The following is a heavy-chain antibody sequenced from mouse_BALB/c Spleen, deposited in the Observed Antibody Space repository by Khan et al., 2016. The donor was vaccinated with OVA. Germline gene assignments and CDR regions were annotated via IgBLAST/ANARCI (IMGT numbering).Heavy chain of an antibody. CDR1: GFSLTSYG. CDR2: IWAGGST. V-gene: IGHV2-9*02. J-gene: IGHJ2*01. CDR3: ASLEDI. D-gene: IGHD1-3*01. Sequence: VQLEESGPGLVAPSQSLSITCTVSGFSLTSYGVHWVRQPPGKGLEWLGVIWAGGSTNYYSALMSRLSISKENTNSQVYLKMNNQRTNDTAIYYCASLEDIWGQGTTLTVSS.